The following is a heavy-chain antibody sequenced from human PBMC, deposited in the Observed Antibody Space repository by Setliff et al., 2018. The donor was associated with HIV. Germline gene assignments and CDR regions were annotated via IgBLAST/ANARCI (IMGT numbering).Heavy chain of an antibody. CDR1: GETFNDFY. CDR2: IKPSEGT. CDR3: ARGGGITWKSYSFDY. V-gene: IGHV4-34*01. Sequence: PSETLSLTCAVYGETFNDFYWSWIRQAPGQGLEWIGEIKPSEGTNNNPSLKRRVTMSVDTSKKQFFLKLTSVTAADTGVYYCARGGGITWKSYSFDYWGQGTLVTVSS. D-gene: IGHD3-10*01. J-gene: IGHJ4*02.